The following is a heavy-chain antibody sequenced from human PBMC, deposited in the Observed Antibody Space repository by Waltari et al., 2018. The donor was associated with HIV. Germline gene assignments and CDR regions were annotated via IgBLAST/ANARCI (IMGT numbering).Heavy chain of an antibody. CDR2: IYTRGRT. Sequence: QVQLQESGPGLVKPSQTLSVACSVSGASVNGGHYYWSWIRQPAGKELEWIGHIYTRGRTDYNPSLESRFSISVDMSKNQFSLDLTSVTAADTAFYYCARETPGRTYYLDYWGQGIQVTVSS. CDR1: GASVNGGHYY. J-gene: IGHJ4*02. V-gene: IGHV4-61*02. D-gene: IGHD3-10*01. CDR3: ARETPGRTYYLDY.